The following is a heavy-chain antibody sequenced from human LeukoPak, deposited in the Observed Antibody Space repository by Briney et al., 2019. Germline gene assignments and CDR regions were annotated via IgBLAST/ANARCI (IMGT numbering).Heavy chain of an antibody. J-gene: IGHJ4*02. CDR1: GFTVSTNS. Sequence: GGSLRLSCTVSGFTVSTNSMSWVRQAPGKGLEWVSFIYSDNTHYSDSVKGRFTISRDNSRNTLYLQMNSLRAEDTAVYYCARRAGAYSHPYDYWGQGTLVTVSS. CDR2: IYSDNT. CDR3: ARRAGAYSHPYDY. D-gene: IGHD4/OR15-4a*01. V-gene: IGHV3-53*01.